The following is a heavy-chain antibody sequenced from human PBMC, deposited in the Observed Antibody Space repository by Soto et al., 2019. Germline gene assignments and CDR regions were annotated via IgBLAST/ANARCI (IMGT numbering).Heavy chain of an antibody. D-gene: IGHD6-6*01. V-gene: IGHV5-51*01. CDR1: GYSFTSYW. J-gene: IGHJ6*02. Sequence: GESLKISCKGSGYSFTSYWIGWVRQMPGKGLEWMGIIYPGDSDTRYSPSFQGQVTISADKSISTAYLQWSSLKASDTAMYYCARPKSVGSSTCYGLDVWGQGTTVTVSS. CDR3: ARPKSVGSSTCYGLDV. CDR2: IYPGDSDT.